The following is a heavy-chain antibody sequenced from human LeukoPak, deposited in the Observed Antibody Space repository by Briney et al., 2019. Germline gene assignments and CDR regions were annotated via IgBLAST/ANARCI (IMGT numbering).Heavy chain of an antibody. CDR1: GFTFSSAW. CDR3: ANIFGGNSHRSDY. D-gene: IGHD4-23*01. CDR2: IKTKTDGGTT. V-gene: IGHV3-15*01. Sequence: GGSLRLSCAAPGFTFSSAWMSWVRQAPGQGLEWLGRIKTKTDGGTTDYAAPVKGRFTISRDDSKDTPYLQMNSLKSDDTAVYYCANIFGGNSHRSDYWGQGTLVTVSS. J-gene: IGHJ4*02.